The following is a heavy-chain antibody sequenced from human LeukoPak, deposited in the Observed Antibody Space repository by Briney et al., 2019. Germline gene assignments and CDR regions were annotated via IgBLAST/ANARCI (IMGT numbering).Heavy chain of an antibody. J-gene: IGHJ6*03. Sequence: GASVKVSCKASGGTFSSYAISWVRQAPGQGLEWMGGIIAIFGTANYAQKFQGRVTITADESTSTAYMELSSLRSEDTAVYYCARLRYFDWGDYYYYYYMDVWGKGTTVTVSS. CDR3: ARLRYFDWGDYYYYYYMDV. CDR2: IIAIFGTA. CDR1: GGTFSSYA. V-gene: IGHV1-69*13. D-gene: IGHD3-9*01.